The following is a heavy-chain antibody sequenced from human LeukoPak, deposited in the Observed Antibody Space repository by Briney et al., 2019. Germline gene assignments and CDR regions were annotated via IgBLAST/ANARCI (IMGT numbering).Heavy chain of an antibody. V-gene: IGHV4-34*01. D-gene: IGHD3-9*01. CDR2: INHSGST. J-gene: IGHJ4*02. Sequence: SETLSLTCAVYGGSFSGYYWSWIRQPPGKGPEWIGEINHSGSTNYNPSLKSRVTISVDTSKNQSSLKLSSVTAADTAVYYCARRGGVLRYFDWSSHFDYWGQGTLVTVSS. CDR3: ARRGGVLRYFDWSSHFDY. CDR1: GGSFSGYY.